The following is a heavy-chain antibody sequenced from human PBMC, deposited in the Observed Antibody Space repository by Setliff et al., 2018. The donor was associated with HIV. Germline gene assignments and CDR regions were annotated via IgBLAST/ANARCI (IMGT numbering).Heavy chain of an antibody. CDR3: ARGEPVDILAGYFDY. CDR1: GGSINNYQ. Sequence: SETLSLTCTVSGVSGGSINNYQWSWIRQPPGRGLEWIGYIYTSGSSNYHPSLKSRVTISGDTSKRQFSLKMSSVTAADTAVYYWARGEPVDILAGYFDYWGQGTLVTVSS. J-gene: IGHJ4*02. D-gene: IGHD3-9*01. CDR2: IYTSGSS. V-gene: IGHV4-4*08.